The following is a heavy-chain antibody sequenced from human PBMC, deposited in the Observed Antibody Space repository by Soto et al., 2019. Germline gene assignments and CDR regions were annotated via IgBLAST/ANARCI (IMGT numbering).Heavy chain of an antibody. CDR2: ISGSGSTT. CDR1: GFTFSSYG. Sequence: GGSVRLSGVSSGFTFSSYGMSWVRQAPGKGLEWVSGISGSGSTTYYADSVKGRFTISRDNSKNTLYLQMNSLRADDTAVYYCAKTEFTWYYGSWGQGTLVTVSS. J-gene: IGHJ5*02. V-gene: IGHV3-23*01. CDR3: AKTEFTWYYGS. D-gene: IGHD4-17*01.